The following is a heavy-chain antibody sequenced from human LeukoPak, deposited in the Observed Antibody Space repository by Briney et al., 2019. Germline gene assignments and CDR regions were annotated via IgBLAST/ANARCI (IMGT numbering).Heavy chain of an antibody. J-gene: IGHJ4*02. D-gene: IGHD3-10*01. V-gene: IGHV4-34*01. CDR1: GGSFSGYY. Sequence: SETLSLTCAVYGGSFSGYYWSWIRQPPRKGLEWIGEINHSGSTNYNPSLKSRVTISVDTSKNQFSLKLSSVTAADTAVYYCARGQRGITMVRGVIIGFDYWGQGTLVTVSS. CDR2: INHSGST. CDR3: ARGQRGITMVRGVIIGFDY.